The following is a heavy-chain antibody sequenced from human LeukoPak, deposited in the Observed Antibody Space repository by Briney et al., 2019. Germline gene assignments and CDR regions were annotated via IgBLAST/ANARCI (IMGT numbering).Heavy chain of an antibody. CDR2: ISYDGSNK. CDR1: GFTFSSYG. V-gene: IGHV3-30*18. J-gene: IGHJ4*02. CDR3: AKAPNYYDSSGRYFDY. Sequence: GGSLRLSCAASGFTFSSYGMHWVRQAPGKGLEWVAVISYDGSNKYYADSVKGRFTISRDNSKNTLYLQMNSLRAEDTAVYYCAKAPNYYDSSGRYFDYWGQGTLVTVSS. D-gene: IGHD3-22*01.